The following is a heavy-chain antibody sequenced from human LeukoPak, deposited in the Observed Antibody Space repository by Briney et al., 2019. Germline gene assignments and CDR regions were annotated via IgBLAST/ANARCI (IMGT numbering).Heavy chain of an antibody. J-gene: IGHJ5*02. Sequence: SETLSLTCTVSGGFISSYYWSWIRQPPGKGLEWIGRIYNSGSTNYNPSLKSRVTMSLDTSKNQVSLKLSSVTAADTAVYYCARDRGSGSEGFDPWGQGTLVTVSS. CDR2: IYNSGST. CDR1: GGFISSYY. V-gene: IGHV4-4*07. CDR3: ARDRGSGSEGFDP. D-gene: IGHD3-10*01.